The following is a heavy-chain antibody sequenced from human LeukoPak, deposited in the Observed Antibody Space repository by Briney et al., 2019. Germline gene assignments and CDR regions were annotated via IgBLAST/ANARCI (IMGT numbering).Heavy chain of an antibody. CDR2: IYTSGST. CDR3: ASRRVYYDSSGYYDAFDI. V-gene: IGHV4-61*02. Sequence: SQTLSLTCTVSGGSISSGSYYWSWIRQPPGKGLEWIGRIYTSGSTYYNPSLKSRVTISVDTSKNQFSLKLSSVTAADTAVYYCASRRVYYDSSGYYDAFDIWGQGTMVTVSS. J-gene: IGHJ3*02. D-gene: IGHD3-22*01. CDR1: GGSISSGSYY.